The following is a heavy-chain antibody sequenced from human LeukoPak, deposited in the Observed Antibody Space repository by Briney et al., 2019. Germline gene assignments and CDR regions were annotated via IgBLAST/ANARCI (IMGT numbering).Heavy chain of an antibody. J-gene: IGHJ4*02. V-gene: IGHV3-66*01. D-gene: IGHD3-16*02. CDR3: ARDYMITFGGVISNTLDY. Sequence: GGSLRLSCAASGITVSSNYMSWVRQAPGKGLEWVSVIYSGGSTYYSDSVKGRFTISRDNSKNTLYLQMNSLRAEDTAVYYCARDYMITFGGVISNTLDYWGQGTLVTVSS. CDR1: GITVSSNY. CDR2: IYSGGST.